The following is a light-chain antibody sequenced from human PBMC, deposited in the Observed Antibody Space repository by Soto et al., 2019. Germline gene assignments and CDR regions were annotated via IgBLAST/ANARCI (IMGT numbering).Light chain of an antibody. Sequence: QSVLTQPASVSGAPGQRVTISCTGSSSNIGAGYDVHWYQQIPGTAPKLLIYNDINRPSGVPDRFSGSKSGTSASLAITGLQAEDEADYYCQSYDSSLSGSVFGGGTQLTVL. J-gene: IGLJ7*01. V-gene: IGLV1-40*01. CDR1: SSNIGAGYD. CDR3: QSYDSSLSGSV. CDR2: NDI.